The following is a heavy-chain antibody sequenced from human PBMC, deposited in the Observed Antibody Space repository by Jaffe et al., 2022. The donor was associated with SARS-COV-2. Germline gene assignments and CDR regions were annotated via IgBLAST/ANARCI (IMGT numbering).Heavy chain of an antibody. J-gene: IGHJ4*02. CDR3: AKDLSSNAPGGTRPFDC. CDR1: GFTFSIYA. Sequence: EVQLLESGGGLVQPGGSLRLSCAASGFTFSIYAMSWVRQAPGKGLEWVSAISGSGGSTYYADSVKGRFTISRDNSKNTLYLQMSSLRAEDTAVYYCAKDLSSNAPGGTRPFDCWGQGTLVTVSS. D-gene: IGHD3-16*01. CDR2: ISGSGGST. V-gene: IGHV3-23*01.